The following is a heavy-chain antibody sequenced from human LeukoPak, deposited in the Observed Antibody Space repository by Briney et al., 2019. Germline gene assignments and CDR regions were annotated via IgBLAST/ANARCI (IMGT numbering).Heavy chain of an antibody. CDR3: ARVSSIVVVTAAEYLDY. CDR1: GFTFSDYY. CDR2: ISSSGSTI. V-gene: IGHV3-11*01. D-gene: IGHD2-21*02. Sequence: GSLRLSCAASGFTFSDYYMSWIRQAPGKGLEWVSYISSSGSTIYYADSVKGRFTISRDNAKNSLYLQMNSLRAEDTAVYYCARVSSIVVVTAAEYLDYWGQGTLVTVSS. J-gene: IGHJ4*02.